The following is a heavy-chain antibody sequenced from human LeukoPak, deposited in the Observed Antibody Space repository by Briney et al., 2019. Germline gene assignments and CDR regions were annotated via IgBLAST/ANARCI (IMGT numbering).Heavy chain of an antibody. CDR1: GGSISSGGYY. CDR2: IYYRGST. J-gene: IGHJ6*03. D-gene: IGHD6-13*01. Sequence: TSETLSLTCTVSGGSISSGGYYWSWIRQHPGKGLEWIGYIYYRGSTYYNPSLKSRVTISVDTSKNQFSLKLSSVTAADTAVYYCATYSSSWPGPYYYYYYMDVWGKGTTVTVSS. V-gene: IGHV4-31*03. CDR3: ATYSSSWPGPYYYYYYMDV.